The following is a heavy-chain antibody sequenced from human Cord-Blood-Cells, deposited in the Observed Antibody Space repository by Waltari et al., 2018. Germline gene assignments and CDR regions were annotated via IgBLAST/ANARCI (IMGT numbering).Heavy chain of an antibody. V-gene: IGHV4-34*01. CDR2: INNSGST. Sequence: QVQLQQWGAGLLKPSETLSLTCAVYGGSFSGYYWSWIRQPPGKGLECIGEINNSGSTNYNPSLKSRVAISVDPSKNQFSLKLSSVTAADTAVYYCARGFCSGGSCYKHNWFDPWGQGTLVTVSS. D-gene: IGHD2-15*01. J-gene: IGHJ5*02. CDR3: ARGFCSGGSCYKHNWFDP. CDR1: GGSFSGYY.